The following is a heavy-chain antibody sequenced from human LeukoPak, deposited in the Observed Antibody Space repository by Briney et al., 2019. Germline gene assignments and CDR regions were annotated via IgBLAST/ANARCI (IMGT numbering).Heavy chain of an antibody. J-gene: IGHJ4*02. D-gene: IGHD4-17*01. Sequence: GGSLRLSCAASGFTFSSYWMTWVRQAPGKGLEWVSAISGSGGSTYYADSVKGRFTISRDNSKNTLYLQMNSLRAEDTAVYYCAKAIWGEYGVTDYWGQGTLVTVSS. CDR3: AKAIWGEYGVTDY. V-gene: IGHV3-23*01. CDR2: ISGSGGST. CDR1: GFTFSSYW.